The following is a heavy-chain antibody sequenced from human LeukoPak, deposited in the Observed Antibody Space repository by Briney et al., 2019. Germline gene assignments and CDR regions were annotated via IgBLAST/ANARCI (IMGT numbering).Heavy chain of an antibody. J-gene: IGHJ4*02. CDR3: ARDHYDSSGYYYPLGY. D-gene: IGHD3-22*01. V-gene: IGHV3-7*01. CDR1: GFTFSSYW. Sequence: GGSLRLSCAASGFTFSSYWMSWVRQAPGKGLEWVANIKQDGSEKYYVDSVKGRFTISRDNAKNSLYLQMNSLRAEDTAVYYCARDHYDSSGYYYPLGYWGQGTLVTVSS. CDR2: IKQDGSEK.